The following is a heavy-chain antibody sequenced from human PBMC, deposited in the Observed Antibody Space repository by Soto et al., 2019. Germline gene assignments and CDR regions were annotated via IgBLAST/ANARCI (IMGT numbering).Heavy chain of an antibody. Sequence: SETLSLTCTVSGGSISSSSYYWGWIRQPPGKGLEWIGSIYYSGSTYYNPSLKSRVTISVDTSKNQFSLKLSSVTAADTAVYYCARLKGNWIDYWGQGTLVTVSS. CDR1: GGSISSSSYY. V-gene: IGHV4-39*01. CDR3: ARLKGNWIDY. CDR2: IYYSGST. J-gene: IGHJ4*02. D-gene: IGHD2-2*03.